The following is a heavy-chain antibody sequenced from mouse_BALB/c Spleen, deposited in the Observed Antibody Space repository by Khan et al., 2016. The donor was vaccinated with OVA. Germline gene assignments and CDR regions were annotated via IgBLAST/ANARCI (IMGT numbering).Heavy chain of an antibody. Sequence: QVQLQQSGAELVKAGASVKMSCKASGYTFTSYWMHWVKQRLGQGLEWFAETNPTNGRTYYNEKFKSKATLTVDKSSSTAYMLLSGPTFEDSAVYYGARSKKIVATYFDDWGQGTTLTVSS. J-gene: IGHJ2*01. CDR2: TNPTNGRT. D-gene: IGHD1-1*01. CDR1: GYTFTSYW. V-gene: IGHV1S81*02. CDR3: ARSKKIVATYFDD.